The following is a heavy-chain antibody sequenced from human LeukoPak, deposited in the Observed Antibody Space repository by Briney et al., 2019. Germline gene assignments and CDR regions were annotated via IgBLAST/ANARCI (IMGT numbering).Heavy chain of an antibody. J-gene: IGHJ6*03. CDR2: IIPILGIA. CDR3: AREAEMATHPLVYYYYYYMDG. Sequence: SVKVSCKASGGTFSSYTISWVRQAPGQGLEWMGRIIPILGIANYAQKFQGRVTITANKPANTPYLQLSSLRSEDTAVYYCAREAEMATHPLVYYYYYYMDGWGKGTTVTVSS. CDR1: GGTFSSYT. D-gene: IGHD5-24*01. V-gene: IGHV1-69*04.